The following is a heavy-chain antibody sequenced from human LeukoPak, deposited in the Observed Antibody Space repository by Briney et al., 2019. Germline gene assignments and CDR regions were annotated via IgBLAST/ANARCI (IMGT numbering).Heavy chain of an antibody. J-gene: IGHJ4*02. CDR2: ISSSGSTI. D-gene: IGHD3-9*01. CDR1: GFTFSDYY. Sequence: GGSLRLSCAASGFTFSDYYMSWIRQAPGKGLEWVSYISSSGSTIYYADSVKGRFTISRDNAKNSLYLQMDSLRAEDTAVYYGARGCQDDILTGYYIGLTLDSWGQRTLVTVSP. CDR3: ARGCQDDILTGYYIGLTLDS. V-gene: IGHV3-11*04.